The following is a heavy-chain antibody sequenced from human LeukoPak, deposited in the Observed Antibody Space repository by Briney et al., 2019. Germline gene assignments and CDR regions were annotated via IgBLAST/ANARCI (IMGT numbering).Heavy chain of an antibody. CDR1: GGSVSSGSYH. Sequence: SETLSLTCTVSGGSVSSGSYHWSWIRQPPGKGLEWIGYIYYSGSTNYNPSLKSRVTISVDTSKNQFSLKLSSVTAADTAVYYCASVGATYGDSAYDYWGQGTLVTVSS. D-gene: IGHD4-17*01. CDR3: ASVGATYGDSAYDY. V-gene: IGHV4-61*01. J-gene: IGHJ4*02. CDR2: IYYSGST.